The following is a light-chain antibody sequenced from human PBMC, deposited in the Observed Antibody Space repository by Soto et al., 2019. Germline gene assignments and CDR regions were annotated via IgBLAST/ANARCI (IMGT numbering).Light chain of an antibody. V-gene: IGKV3-20*01. CDR2: GSS. J-gene: IGKJ1*01. Sequence: IVLTQSPGTLSLSPGDRATLSCRASQSLSSGYLAWYQQEPGQAPRLLISGSSNRAPGIPERFSGSGSGTEFTLTSSRLEPEDFAVYYCQQYGSAPQTFGQGTKVEI. CDR3: QQYGSAPQT. CDR1: QSLSSGY.